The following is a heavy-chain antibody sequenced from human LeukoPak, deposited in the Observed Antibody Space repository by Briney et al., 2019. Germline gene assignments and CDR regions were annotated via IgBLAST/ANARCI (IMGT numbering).Heavy chain of an antibody. V-gene: IGHV4-38-2*02. CDR2: IYHSGST. CDR1: GYSISSGYY. Sequence: SETLSLTCTVSGYSISSGYYWGWIRQPPGKGLEWIGSIYHSGSTYYNPSLKSRVTISVDTSKNQFSLKLSSVTAADTAVYYCARGRYYYDSSGYYPYNWFDPWGQGTLVTVSS. D-gene: IGHD3-22*01. J-gene: IGHJ5*02. CDR3: ARGRYYYDSSGYYPYNWFDP.